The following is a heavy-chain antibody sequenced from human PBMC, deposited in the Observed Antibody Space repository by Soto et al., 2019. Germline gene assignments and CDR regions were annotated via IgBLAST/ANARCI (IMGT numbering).Heavy chain of an antibody. CDR3: GRDPDGINDFDY. CDR1: GFTFSTYA. J-gene: IGHJ4*02. V-gene: IGHV3-48*02. D-gene: IGHD1-1*01. Sequence: PGGSLRLSCVASGFTFSTYAMNWVRLAPGKGLEWISFISRGGTTTHYADSVKGRFSISRDNAKNSLYLDMSSLRDEDTAVYYWGRDPDGINDFDYGGQGPRVTVPS. CDR2: ISRGGTTT.